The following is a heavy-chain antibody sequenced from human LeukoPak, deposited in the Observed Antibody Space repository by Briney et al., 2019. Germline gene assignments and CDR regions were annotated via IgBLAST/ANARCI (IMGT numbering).Heavy chain of an antibody. CDR1: GFAFSDYD. D-gene: IGHD3-10*01. CDR2: ISHDGSNK. Sequence: GGSLRLSCAASGFAFSDYDMSWIRQAPGKGLEWVAVISHDGSNKYYADSVKGRFTISRDNSKNTLYLQMNSLRPEDTAVYYCAGLGGASVWFGELISPEIDYWGQGTLVTVSS. J-gene: IGHJ4*02. V-gene: IGHV3-30*03. CDR3: AGLGGASVWFGELISPEIDY.